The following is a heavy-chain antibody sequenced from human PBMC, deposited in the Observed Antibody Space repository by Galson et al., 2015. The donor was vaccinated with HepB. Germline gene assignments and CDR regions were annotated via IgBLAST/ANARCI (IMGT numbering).Heavy chain of an antibody. CDR2: ISAYNGNM. CDR3: TRDLGGTPGIFFDY. J-gene: IGHJ4*02. D-gene: IGHD1/OR15-1a*01. V-gene: IGHV1-18*04. CDR1: GYIFTDFG. Sequence: SVKVSCKASGYIFTDFGISWVRQAPGQGLEWMGWISAYNGNMKYARNLQGRVAMTTDTSTSTAYMELRSLTSDDTAVYYCTRDLGGTPGIFFDYWGQGTLVTVSS.